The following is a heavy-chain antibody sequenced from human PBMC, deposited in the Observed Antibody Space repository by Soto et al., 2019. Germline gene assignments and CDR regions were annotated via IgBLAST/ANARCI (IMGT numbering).Heavy chain of an antibody. CDR1: GYSFTSYW. J-gene: IGHJ6*02. CDR3: ARLSGLVVVPAAPLGGMDV. D-gene: IGHD2-2*01. Sequence: GESLKISCKGSGYSFTSYWIGWVRQMPGKGLEWMGIIYPGDSDTRYSPSFQGQVTISADKSISTAYLQWSSLKASDTAMYYCARLSGLVVVPAAPLGGMDVWGQGTTVTVSS. V-gene: IGHV5-51*01. CDR2: IYPGDSDT.